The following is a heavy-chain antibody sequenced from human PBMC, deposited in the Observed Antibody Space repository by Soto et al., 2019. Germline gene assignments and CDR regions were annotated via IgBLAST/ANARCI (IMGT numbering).Heavy chain of an antibody. V-gene: IGHV4-30-4*01. CDR1: GGSISSGDYY. J-gene: IGHJ6*02. CDR3: ARDKWIDYYGSRSYTRTKTAYYSYGMDV. CDR2: IYYSGST. Sequence: PSETLSLTCTVSGGSISSGDYYWSWIRQPPGKGLEWIGYIYYSGSTYYNPSLKSRVTISVDTPKNQYSLKLSSVTAADTAVYYCARDKWIDYYGSRSYTRTKTAYYSYGMDVWGQGTTVTVSS. D-gene: IGHD3-10*01.